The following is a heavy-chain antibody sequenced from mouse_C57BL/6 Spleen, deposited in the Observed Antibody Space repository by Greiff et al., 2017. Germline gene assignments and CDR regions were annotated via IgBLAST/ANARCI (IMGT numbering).Heavy chain of an antibody. J-gene: IGHJ3*01. CDR3: TTGFTTVD. CDR2: IDPENGDT. Sequence: VQLQQSGAELVRPGASVKLSCTASGFNIKDDYMHWVKQRPEQGLEWIGWIDPENGDTEYASKFQGKATITADTSSNTAYLQLSSLTSEDTAVYYCTTGFTTVDGGQGTLVTVSA. CDR1: GFNIKDDY. D-gene: IGHD1-1*01. V-gene: IGHV14-4*01.